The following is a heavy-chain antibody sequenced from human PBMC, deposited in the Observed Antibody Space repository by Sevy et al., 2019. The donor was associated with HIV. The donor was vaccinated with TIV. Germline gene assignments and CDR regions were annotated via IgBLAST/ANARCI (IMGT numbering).Heavy chain of an antibody. D-gene: IGHD6-13*01. CDR1: DGSISSYY. CDR3: ARALGIAAAGRKLVVDWFDP. Sequence: SETLSLTCTVSDGSISSYYWSWIRQPPGKGLEWIGYIYYSGSTNYNPSLKSRVTISVDTSKNQFSLKLSSVTAADTAVYYCARALGIAAAGRKLVVDWFDPWGQGTLVTVSS. V-gene: IGHV4-59*01. CDR2: IYYSGST. J-gene: IGHJ5*02.